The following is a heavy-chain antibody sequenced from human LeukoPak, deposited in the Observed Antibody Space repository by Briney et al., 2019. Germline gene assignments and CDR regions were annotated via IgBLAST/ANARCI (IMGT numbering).Heavy chain of an antibody. CDR3: ARRLGYYYDSLTRTTPFDY. J-gene: IGHJ4*02. CDR1: GGSFSGYY. CDR2: INHSGST. Sequence: PSETLSLTCAVYGGSFSGYYWSWIRQPLGKGLEWIGEINHSGSTNYNPSLKSRVTISVDTSKNQFSLKLSSVTAADTAVYYCARRLGYYYDSLTRTTPFDYWGQGTLVTVSS. V-gene: IGHV4-34*01. D-gene: IGHD3-22*01.